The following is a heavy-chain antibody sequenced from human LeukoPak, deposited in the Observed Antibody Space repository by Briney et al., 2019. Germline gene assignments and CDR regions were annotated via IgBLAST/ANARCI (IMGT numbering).Heavy chain of an antibody. CDR3: ATGRDPYKTGH. J-gene: IGHJ4*02. CDR1: GFTFSSYW. V-gene: IGHV3-7*01. CDR2: IKQDGSEK. D-gene: IGHD5-24*01. Sequence: GGSLRLSCAASGFTFSSYWMSWVRQAPGKGLEWVANIKQDGSEKYYVDSVKGRFTISRDNAKNSLYLQMNSLRAEDTAVYYCATGRDPYKTGHWGQGTLVTVSS.